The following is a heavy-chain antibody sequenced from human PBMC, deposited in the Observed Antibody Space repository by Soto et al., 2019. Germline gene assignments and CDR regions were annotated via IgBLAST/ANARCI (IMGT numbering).Heavy chain of an antibody. CDR2: ISDDGSNK. D-gene: IGHD3-3*01. J-gene: IGHJ6*02. CDR3: TKRRDVLRFLEWSSGMEV. Sequence: PGGSLRLSCAASGFTFSNYGMHCVRQAPGKGLEWLAFISDDGSNKYYADSMKGRFTMSRDNSKSTLYLQMSSLRVEDTAVYYRTKRRDVLRFLEWSSGMEVWGQGTTVTV. CDR1: GFTFSNYG. V-gene: IGHV3-30*18.